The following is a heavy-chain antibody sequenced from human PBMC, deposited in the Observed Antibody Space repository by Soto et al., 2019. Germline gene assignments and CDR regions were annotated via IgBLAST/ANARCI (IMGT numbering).Heavy chain of an antibody. J-gene: IGHJ6*02. Sequence: FLTCTVSDDFISSYYWNWIRQPAGKGLEWIGRVSTNGATNYNPSLESRVTMSVDTSKNQFSLKLTSVTAADTAVYFCARADYEILTGSYAMDVWGQGTTVTVSS. CDR2: VSTNGAT. CDR3: ARADYEILTGSYAMDV. V-gene: IGHV4-4*07. CDR1: DDFISSYY. D-gene: IGHD3-9*01.